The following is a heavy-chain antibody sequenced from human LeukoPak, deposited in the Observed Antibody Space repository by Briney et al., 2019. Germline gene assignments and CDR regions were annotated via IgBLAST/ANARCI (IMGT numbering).Heavy chain of an antibody. Sequence: PGGSLRLSCAASGFTFSSYAMSWVRQAPGKGLEWVSAISGSGGSTYYADSVKGRFTIARDNSKNTLYLQMNSLRAEDTAVYYCAKGPYCSSTSCYDFGDYWGQGTLVTVSS. CDR2: ISGSGGST. CDR1: GFTFSSYA. V-gene: IGHV3-23*01. CDR3: AKGPYCSSTSCYDFGDY. J-gene: IGHJ4*02. D-gene: IGHD2-2*01.